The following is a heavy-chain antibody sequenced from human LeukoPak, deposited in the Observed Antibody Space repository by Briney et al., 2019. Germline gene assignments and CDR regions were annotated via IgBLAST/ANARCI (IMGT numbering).Heavy chain of an antibody. Sequence: SETLPLTCAVYGGSFSGYYWSWIRQPPGKGLEWIGEINHSGSTNYNPSLKSRVTISVDTSKNQFSLKLSSVTAADTAVYYCARDHSIAAAGGRFDYWGQGTLVTVSS. CDR3: ARDHSIAAAGGRFDY. CDR2: INHSGST. J-gene: IGHJ4*02. CDR1: GGSFSGYY. V-gene: IGHV4-34*01. D-gene: IGHD6-13*01.